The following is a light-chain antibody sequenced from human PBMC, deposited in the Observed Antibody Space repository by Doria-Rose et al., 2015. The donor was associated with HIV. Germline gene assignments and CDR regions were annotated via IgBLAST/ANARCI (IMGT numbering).Light chain of an antibody. V-gene: IGKV1-39*01. CDR1: QSISSY. Sequence: QSPSSLSASVGDRVTITCRASQSISSYLNWYQQKPGKAPKLLICAASSLQSGVPSRFSGSGSGTDFTLTISSLQPEDFATYYCQQSYSTPYTFGQGTKLEIK. CDR3: QQSYSTPYT. J-gene: IGKJ2*01. CDR2: AAS.